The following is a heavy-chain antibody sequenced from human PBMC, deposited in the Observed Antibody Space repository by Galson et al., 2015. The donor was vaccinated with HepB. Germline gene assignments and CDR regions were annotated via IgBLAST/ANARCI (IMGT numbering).Heavy chain of an antibody. CDR2: TYYRSKWYN. CDR3: ARAVGATFWRDAFDI. CDR1: GDSVSSNSAA. Sequence: CAISGDSVSSNSAAWNWIRQSPSRGLEWLGRTYYRSKWYNDYAVSVKSRITINPDTSKNQFSLQLNSVAPEDTAVYYCARAVGATFWRDAFDIWGQGTMVTVSS. V-gene: IGHV6-1*01. J-gene: IGHJ3*02. D-gene: IGHD1-26*01.